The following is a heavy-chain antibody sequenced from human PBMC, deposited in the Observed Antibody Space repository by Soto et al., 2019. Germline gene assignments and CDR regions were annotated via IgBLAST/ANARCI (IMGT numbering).Heavy chain of an antibody. Sequence: SETLSLTCAVSGGSISSGGYSWNWVRQPPGTGLEWIGYIYQSGSTYYNPSLKSRVTISVDRSKNQFSLKLSSVTAADTAVYFCARMNILPGYYFDYWGQGTLVTVSS. CDR2: IYQSGST. CDR1: GGSISSGGYS. D-gene: IGHD3-9*01. CDR3: ARMNILPGYYFDY. V-gene: IGHV4-30-2*01. J-gene: IGHJ4*02.